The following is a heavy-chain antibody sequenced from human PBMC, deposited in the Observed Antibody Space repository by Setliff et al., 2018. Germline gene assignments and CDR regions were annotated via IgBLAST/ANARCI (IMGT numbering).Heavy chain of an antibody. D-gene: IGHD3-10*01. CDR2: IYTSGST. J-gene: IGHJ4*02. V-gene: IGHV4-61*09. CDR3: ARYPCRLPELAIYGSFDY. Sequence: SETLSLTCTVSGGSISSGSYYWSWIRQPAGKGLEWIGHIYTSGSTNYNPSLKSRVTISVDTSKNQFSLKLSSVTAADTAVYYCARYPCRLPELAIYGSFDYWGQGALVTVSS. CDR1: GGSISSGSYY.